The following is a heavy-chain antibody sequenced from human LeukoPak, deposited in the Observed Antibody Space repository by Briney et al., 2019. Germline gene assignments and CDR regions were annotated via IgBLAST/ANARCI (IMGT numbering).Heavy chain of an antibody. CDR2: IGTAGDT. CDR3: ASWAHSGSPTNPWFDH. J-gene: IGHJ5*02. V-gene: IGHV3-13*03. D-gene: IGHD1-26*01. Sequence: PGGSLRLSCAACGFTFSSYDMHWVRQATGKGLEWVSAIGTAGDTYYPGSVKGQFTISRENAKNSLYLQMNSLRAGDTAVYYCASWAHSGSPTNPWFDHWGQGTLVTVSS. CDR1: GFTFSSYD.